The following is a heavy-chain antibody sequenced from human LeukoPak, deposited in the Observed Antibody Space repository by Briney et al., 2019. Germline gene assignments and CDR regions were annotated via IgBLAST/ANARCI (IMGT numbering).Heavy chain of an antibody. J-gene: IGHJ3*02. CDR2: IIPIFDTA. CDR1: GGTFSIYA. V-gene: IGHV1-69*01. Sequence: ASVKVSCKASGGTFSIYAISWVRQAPGQGLEWMGGIIPIFDTANYAQKFQGRVTITADESTSTAYMELSSLRSEDTAVYYCARGNGYSSSWSDIWGQGTMVTVSS. CDR3: ARGNGYSSSWSDI. D-gene: IGHD6-6*01.